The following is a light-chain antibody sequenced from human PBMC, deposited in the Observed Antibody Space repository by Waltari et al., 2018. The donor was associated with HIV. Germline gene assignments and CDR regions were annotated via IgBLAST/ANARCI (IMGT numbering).Light chain of an antibody. J-gene: IGKJ2*01. CDR2: DVS. Sequence: EIVMTQSPATLSVSPGERATLSCRASQAVDRNLAWYQQKPGQAPRLLIYDVSTRATGIPARISGSGSGTEFTLTISSLQSEDFAVYYCQQYNKWPQTFGLGTKLEIK. CDR1: QAVDRN. V-gene: IGKV3-15*01. CDR3: QQYNKWPQT.